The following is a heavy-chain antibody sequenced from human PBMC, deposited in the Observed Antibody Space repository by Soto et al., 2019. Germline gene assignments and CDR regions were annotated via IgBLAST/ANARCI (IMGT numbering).Heavy chain of an antibody. D-gene: IGHD2-15*01. V-gene: IGHV4-61*01. Sequence: QVQLQESGPGLVKPSETLSLTCTVSGGSVSSGSYYWSWIRQPPGKGLEWIGYIYYTGSTKYNPSLKRRVTISVDTSKIQFSLKLSSVTAADTAVYYYAREPIGYNVGGSFYTPYYGTDVWGQGTTVTVSS. CDR3: AREPIGYNVGGSFYTPYYGTDV. J-gene: IGHJ6*02. CDR2: IYYTGST. CDR1: GGSVSSGSYY.